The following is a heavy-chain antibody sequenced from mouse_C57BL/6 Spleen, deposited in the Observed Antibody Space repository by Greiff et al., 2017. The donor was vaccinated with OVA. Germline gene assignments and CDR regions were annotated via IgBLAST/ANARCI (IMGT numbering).Heavy chain of an antibody. CDR1: GYTFTDYE. D-gene: IGHD2-1*01. V-gene: IGHV1-15*01. J-gene: IGHJ3*01. Sequence: VQLQQSGAELVRPGASVTLSCKASGYTFTDYEMHWVKQTPVHGLEWIGAIDPETGGTAYNQKFKGKAILTADKSSSTAYMELSSLTSEDSAVYYCTSDDNYVIAYWGQGTLVTVSA. CDR2: IDPETGGT. CDR3: TSDDNYVIAY.